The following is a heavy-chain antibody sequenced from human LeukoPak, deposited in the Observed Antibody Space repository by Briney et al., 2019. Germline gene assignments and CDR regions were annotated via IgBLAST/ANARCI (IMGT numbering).Heavy chain of an antibody. D-gene: IGHD6-19*01. CDR3: ARARNQWLVQSFDY. V-gene: IGHV1-18*01. J-gene: IGHJ4*02. CDR1: GYTFTNYG. CDR2: ISAYNGNT. Sequence: ASVKVSCKASGYTFTNYGISWVRQAPGQGLEWMGWISAYNGNTNYAQKLQGRVTMTTDTSMTTAYMELRSLRSDDTAVYYCARARNQWLVQSFDYWGQGTLVTVSS.